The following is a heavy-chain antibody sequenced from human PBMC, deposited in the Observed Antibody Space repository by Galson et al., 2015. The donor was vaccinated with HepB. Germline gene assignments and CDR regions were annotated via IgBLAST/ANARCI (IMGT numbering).Heavy chain of an antibody. CDR3: AREQTANDFGSAFFWLDP. V-gene: IGHV3-30-3*01. J-gene: IGHJ5*02. CDR2: ISYDGHNV. D-gene: IGHD3-3*01. Sequence: SLRLSCATSGFTFRSYALHWVRQAPGKGLEWVSFISYDGHNVSYVDSVKGRFIISRDNSKNTLYLQMNSLRPEDTALYYCAREQTANDFGSAFFWLDPWGQGTLVTVSS. CDR1: GFTFRSYA.